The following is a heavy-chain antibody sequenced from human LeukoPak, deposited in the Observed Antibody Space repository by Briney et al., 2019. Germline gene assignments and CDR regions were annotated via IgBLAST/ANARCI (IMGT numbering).Heavy chain of an antibody. CDR2: ISGDGVTT. V-gene: IGHV3-43*02. CDR1: GFTFDDYP. D-gene: IGHD5-24*01. Sequence: GGSLRLSCAASGFTFDDYPMHWVRQAPGKGLEWVSLISGDGVTTYYADPVKGRFTISRDNSKNSLYLQMNSLRTEDTALYYCARDTYPDERWLQLPTGYWGQGTLVTVSS. J-gene: IGHJ4*02. CDR3: ARDTYPDERWLQLPTGY.